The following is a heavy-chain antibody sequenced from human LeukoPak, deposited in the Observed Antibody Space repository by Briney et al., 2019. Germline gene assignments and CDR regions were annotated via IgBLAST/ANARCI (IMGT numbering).Heavy chain of an antibody. Sequence: VASVKVSCKASGYTFTSYDINWVRQATGQGLEWMGWMNPNSGNTGYTQKFQGRVTMTRNTSLNTAFMELISLKSEDTAIYYCARSLGTYWGKDFLNWFDPWGQGTLVTVSS. D-gene: IGHD3-16*01. CDR3: ARSLGTYWGKDFLNWFDP. V-gene: IGHV1-8*01. J-gene: IGHJ5*02. CDR1: GYTFTSYD. CDR2: MNPNSGNT.